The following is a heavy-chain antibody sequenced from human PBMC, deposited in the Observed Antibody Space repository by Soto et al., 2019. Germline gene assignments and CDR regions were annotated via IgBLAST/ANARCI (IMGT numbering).Heavy chain of an antibody. CDR1: GGTFSSYA. CDR3: ATEPNDCSSTSCPYY. CDR2: IIPIFGTA. D-gene: IGHD2-2*01. J-gene: IGHJ4*02. V-gene: IGHV1-69*01. Sequence: QVQLVQSGAEVKNPGSSVKVTCKASGGTFSSYAISWVRQAPGQGLEWMGGIIPIFGTANYAQKFQGRVTITADESTSTAYMELSSLRSEDTAVYYCATEPNDCSSTSCPYYWGQGTLVTVSS.